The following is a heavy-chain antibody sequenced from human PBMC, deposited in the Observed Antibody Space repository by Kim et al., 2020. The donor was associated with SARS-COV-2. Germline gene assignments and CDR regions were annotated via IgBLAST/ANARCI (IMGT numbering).Heavy chain of an antibody. CDR1: GGSFSGYY. Sequence: SETLSLTCAVYGGSFSGYYWSWIRQPPGKGLEWIGEINHSGSTNYNPSLKSRVTISVDTSKNQFSLKLSSVTAADTAVYYCARGRGGTTVVTLGLGYYYYCDMDVWGQGTTVTVSS. V-gene: IGHV4-34*01. D-gene: IGHD4-17*01. CDR3: ARGRGGTTVVTLGLGYYYYCDMDV. J-gene: IGHJ6*01. CDR2: INHSGST.